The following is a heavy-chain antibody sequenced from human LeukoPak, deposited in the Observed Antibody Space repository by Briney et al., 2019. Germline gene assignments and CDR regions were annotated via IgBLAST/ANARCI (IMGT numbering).Heavy chain of an antibody. CDR3: ARDRRYFDY. V-gene: IGHV4-39*07. J-gene: IGHJ4*02. CDR2: IFYSGST. CDR1: GGSISTSNYY. Sequence: PSETLSLTCTVSGGSISTSNYYWGWIRQPPGKGLEWIGNIFYSGSTYYSPSLKSRVTISLDTSRNQFSLKLNSVTAADTAVYYCARDRRYFDYWGQGTLVTVSS.